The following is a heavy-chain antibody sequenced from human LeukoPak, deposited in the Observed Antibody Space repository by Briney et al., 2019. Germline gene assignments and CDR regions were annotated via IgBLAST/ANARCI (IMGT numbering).Heavy chain of an antibody. J-gene: IGHJ6*03. Sequence: SETLSLTCTVSGGSVSSSAYYWGWIRQPPEKGLEWIGNIYYSGKTYYNPSLKSRVTISADTSKNQFSLKLSSVTAADTAVYYCARGESGTTENRYYYYYMDVWGKGTTVTVSS. CDR3: ARGESGTTENRYYYYYMDV. V-gene: IGHV4-39*07. CDR1: GGSVSSSAYY. D-gene: IGHD1-1*01. CDR2: IYYSGKT.